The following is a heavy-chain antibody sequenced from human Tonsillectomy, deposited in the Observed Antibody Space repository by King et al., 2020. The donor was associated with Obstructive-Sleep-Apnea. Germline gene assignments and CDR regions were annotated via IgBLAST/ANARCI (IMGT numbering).Heavy chain of an antibody. Sequence: LQLVQSGAEVKKPGASVKVSCKASGYTFTGHFMHWVRQAPGQGLEWMGWINSNSGGTNYARKFQGRVTMTRDTSISTVFMELSRLRSDDTAVYYCARDPGYFGSGTYSGWFDPWGQGTLVTVSS. J-gene: IGHJ5*02. CDR1: GYTFTGHF. CDR3: ARDPGYFGSGTYSGWFDP. D-gene: IGHD3-10*01. V-gene: IGHV1-2*02. CDR2: INSNSGGT.